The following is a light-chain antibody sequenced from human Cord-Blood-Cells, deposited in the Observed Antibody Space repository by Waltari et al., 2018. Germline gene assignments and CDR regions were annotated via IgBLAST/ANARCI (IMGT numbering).Light chain of an antibody. CDR1: QSISSH. J-gene: IGKJ2*01. CDR3: QQSYSTPYT. V-gene: IGKV1-39*01. CDR2: AAS. Sequence: DIQMTQSPSSLSASVGDRVTITCRASQSISSHLNWYQQKPGKAPKLLIYAASSLQSGVPSRFSGSGSGTDFTLTISSLQPGDFATYYCQQSYSTPYTFGQGTKLEIK.